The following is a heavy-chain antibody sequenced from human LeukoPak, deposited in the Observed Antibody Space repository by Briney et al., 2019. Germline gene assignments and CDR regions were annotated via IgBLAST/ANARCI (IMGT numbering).Heavy chain of an antibody. J-gene: IGHJ4*02. CDR1: GFTFSDCY. D-gene: IGHD2-8*02. V-gene: IGHV3-11*04. CDR3: AREYWPYYFDY. CDR2: ISSSGSTI. Sequence: GGSLRLSCAASGFTFSDCYMSWIGQAPGKGLEGVSYISSSGSTIYYADSVKGRFAISRDNAKNSLYLHMNSLSAEDTAVYYCAREYWPYYFDYWGQGTLVTVSS.